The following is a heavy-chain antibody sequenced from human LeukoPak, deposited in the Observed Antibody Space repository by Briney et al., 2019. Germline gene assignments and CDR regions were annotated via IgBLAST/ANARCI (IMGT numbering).Heavy chain of an antibody. CDR3: AGDPQYSSSWGGNGMDV. Sequence: SGTLSLTCAVSGGSISSSNWWSWVRQPPGKGLEWIGEIYHSGSTNYNPSLKSRVTISVDKSKNQFSLKLSSVTAADTAVYYCAGDPQYSSSWGGNGMDVWGQGTTVIVSS. CDR2: IYHSGST. J-gene: IGHJ6*02. V-gene: IGHV4-4*02. D-gene: IGHD6-13*01. CDR1: GGSISSSNW.